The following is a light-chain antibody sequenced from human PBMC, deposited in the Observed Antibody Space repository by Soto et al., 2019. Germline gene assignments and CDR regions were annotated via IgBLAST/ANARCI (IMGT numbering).Light chain of an antibody. CDR3: QQYNNWPRT. J-gene: IGKJ1*01. Sequence: EIVMTQSPATLSVSPGERATLSCRASQSVSSDLAWYHQKPGQAPRLLIYGASTRATGIPARFSGSGSGTEFTLTINSRQSEDFAVYYCQQYNNWPRTFGQGTKVEI. CDR2: GAS. V-gene: IGKV3-15*01. CDR1: QSVSSD.